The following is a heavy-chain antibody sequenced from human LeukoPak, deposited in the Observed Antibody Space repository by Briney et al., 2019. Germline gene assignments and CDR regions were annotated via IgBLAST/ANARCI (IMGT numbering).Heavy chain of an antibody. J-gene: IGHJ3*02. CDR2: INHSGST. Sequence: SETLSLTCAVYGGSFSGYYWSWIRQPPGKGLEWIGEINHSGSTNYNPSLKSRVTISVDTSKNQFSLKLSSVTAADTAVYYCARRKSHYYDSSGYYYVYDAFDIWGQGTMVTVSS. V-gene: IGHV4-34*01. CDR1: GGSFSGYY. CDR3: ARRKSHYYDSSGYYYVYDAFDI. D-gene: IGHD3-22*01.